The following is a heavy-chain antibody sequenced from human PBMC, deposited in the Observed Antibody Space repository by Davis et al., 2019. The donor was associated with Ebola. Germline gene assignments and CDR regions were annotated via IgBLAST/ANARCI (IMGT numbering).Heavy chain of an antibody. Sequence: GGSLRLSCAASGFTFSSYWMSWVRQAPGKGLEWVANIKQDGSEKYYVDSVKGRFTISRDNDKNSLSLQMNSLRAEDTAVYYCARDSPGNGMDVWGQGATVTVSS. D-gene: IGHD6-13*01. CDR3: ARDSPGNGMDV. J-gene: IGHJ6*02. CDR2: IKQDGSEK. CDR1: GFTFSSYW. V-gene: IGHV3-7*03.